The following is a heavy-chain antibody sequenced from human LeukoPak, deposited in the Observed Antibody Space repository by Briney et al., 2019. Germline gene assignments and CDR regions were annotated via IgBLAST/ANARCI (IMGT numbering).Heavy chain of an antibody. CDR1: GFTFSNAW. CDR2: IKSKTDGGTT. V-gene: IGHV3-15*01. D-gene: IGHD3-10*01. Sequence: GGSLRLSCAASGFTFSNAWLNWVRQAPGKGLEWVGHIKSKTDGGTTDYAAPVKGRFTISRDDSKNTLFLQMNSLKTEDTAVYYCTLPWGSGGYYDYWGQGTLVTVSP. J-gene: IGHJ4*02. CDR3: TLPWGSGGYYDY.